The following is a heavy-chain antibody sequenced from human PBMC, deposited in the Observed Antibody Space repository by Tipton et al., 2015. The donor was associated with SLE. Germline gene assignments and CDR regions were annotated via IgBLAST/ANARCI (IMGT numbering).Heavy chain of an antibody. Sequence: SLRLSCGTSGFTFRTYLMSWVRQAPGKGLEWVASITIYSDSIQYADSVKGRFSISRDNAKSSLSLQMSNLRAEDTAVYYCTRGQYYFDYWGQGTLVTVSS. CDR1: GFTFRTYL. CDR2: ITIYSDSI. V-gene: IGHV3-21*06. CDR3: TRGQYYFDY. D-gene: IGHD3-16*01. J-gene: IGHJ4*02.